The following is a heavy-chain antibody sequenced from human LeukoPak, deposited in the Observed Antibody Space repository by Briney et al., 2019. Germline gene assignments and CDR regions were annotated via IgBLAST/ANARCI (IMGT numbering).Heavy chain of an antibody. D-gene: IGHD3-22*01. CDR1: GFTFSSYG. CDR3: AKTADSSGYYLWDAFDI. Sequence: GGSLRPSCAASGFTFSSYGMHWVRQAPGKGLEWVAVIWYGGSNKYYADSVKGRFTISRDNSKNTLYLQMNSLRAEDTAVYYCAKTADSSGYYLWDAFDIWGQGTMVTVSS. V-gene: IGHV3-30*02. CDR2: IWYGGSNK. J-gene: IGHJ3*02.